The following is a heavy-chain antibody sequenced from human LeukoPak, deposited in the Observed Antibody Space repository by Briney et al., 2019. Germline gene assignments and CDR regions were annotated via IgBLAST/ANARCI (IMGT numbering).Heavy chain of an antibody. Sequence: GGSLRLSCAASGFTFSSYAMHWVRQAPGKGLEWVAVIADDGSNKYYADSVKGRFTISRDNSNNTLYLQMNSLRAEDTAVYYCAKDQTYYYDSSGYYYESSPDAFDIWGQGTMVTVSS. CDR2: IADDGSNK. CDR1: GFTFSSYA. V-gene: IGHV3-30*04. J-gene: IGHJ3*02. CDR3: AKDQTYYYDSSGYYYESSPDAFDI. D-gene: IGHD3-22*01.